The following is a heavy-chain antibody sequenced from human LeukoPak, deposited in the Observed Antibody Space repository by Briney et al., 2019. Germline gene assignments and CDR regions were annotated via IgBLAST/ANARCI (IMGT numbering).Heavy chain of an antibody. J-gene: IGHJ4*02. CDR1: GFTFSNAW. CDR3: AREDGYNLRYFDY. D-gene: IGHD5-24*01. Sequence: GGSLRLSCAASGFTFSNAWMNWVRQAPGKGLEWVSYISSSSSTIYYADSVKGRFTISRDNAKNSLYLQMNSLRAEDTAVYYCAREDGYNLRYFDYWGQGTLATVSS. V-gene: IGHV3-48*01. CDR2: ISSSSSTI.